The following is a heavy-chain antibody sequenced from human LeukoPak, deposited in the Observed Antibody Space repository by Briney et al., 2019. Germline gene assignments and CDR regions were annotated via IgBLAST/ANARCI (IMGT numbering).Heavy chain of an antibody. D-gene: IGHD5-24*01. CDR2: IYHSGST. CDR3: ARTKGVATIDY. CDR1: GDSITTTNW. Sequence: PSGTLSLTCAVSGDSITTTNWWSWVRQPPGKGLEWIGEIYHSGSTNYNPSLKSRVTILVDKSKHQFSPKLSSVTAADTAVYYCARTKGVATIDYWGQGTLVTVSS. V-gene: IGHV4-4*02. J-gene: IGHJ4*02.